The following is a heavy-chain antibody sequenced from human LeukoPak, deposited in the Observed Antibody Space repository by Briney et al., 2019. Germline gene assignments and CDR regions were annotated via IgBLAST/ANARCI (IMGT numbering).Heavy chain of an antibody. CDR2: IIPILGIA. D-gene: IGHD6-13*01. CDR1: GGTFSSYA. V-gene: IGHV1-69*04. CDR3: AREGATAGSGYYFDY. J-gene: IGHJ4*02. Sequence: SVKVSCKASGGTFSSYAISWVRQAPGQGLEWMGRIIPILGIANYAQKFQGRVTITADKSTSTAYMELSSLRSEDTAVYYCAREGATAGSGYYFDYWGQGSLVTVSS.